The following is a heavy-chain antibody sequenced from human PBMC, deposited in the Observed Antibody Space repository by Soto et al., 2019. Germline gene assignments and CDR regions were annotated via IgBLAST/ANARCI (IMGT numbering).Heavy chain of an antibody. V-gene: IGHV3-48*01. CDR2: ISSSSSTI. J-gene: IGHJ4*02. D-gene: IGHD2-15*01. CDR3: ARRPWVVAASTGRFLFDY. CDR1: GFTFSSYS. Sequence: GGSLRLSCAASGFTFSSYSMNWVRQAPGKGLEWVSYISSSSSTIYYADSVKGRFTISRDNAKNSLYLQMNSLRAEDTAVYYCARRPWVVAASTGRFLFDYWGQGTLVTVSS.